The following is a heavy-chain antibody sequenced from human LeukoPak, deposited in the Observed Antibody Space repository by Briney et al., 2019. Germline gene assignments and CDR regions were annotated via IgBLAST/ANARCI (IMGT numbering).Heavy chain of an antibody. CDR3: AKARSSSHRYFDY. CDR1: GFTFSSYA. CDR2: ISGSGGST. Sequence: RPGGSLRLSCAASGFTFSSYAMSWVRQAPGKGLEWVSAISGSGGSTYYADSVKGWFTISRDNSKNTLYLQMNSLRAEDTAVYYCAKARSSSHRYFDYWGQGTLVTVSS. V-gene: IGHV3-23*01. D-gene: IGHD6-13*01. J-gene: IGHJ4*02.